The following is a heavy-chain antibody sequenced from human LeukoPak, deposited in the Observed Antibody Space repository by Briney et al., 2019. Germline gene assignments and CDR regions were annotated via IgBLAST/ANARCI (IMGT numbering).Heavy chain of an antibody. CDR1: GFTFSSYA. V-gene: IGHV3-23*01. Sequence: GGSLRLSCAASGFTFSSYAMSWVRQAPGKGLEWVSANSGSGGSTYYADSVKGRFTISGDNSKNTLYLQMNSLRAEDTAVYYCSKETATVGGTREYWGQGTLVTVSS. CDR3: SKETATVGGTREY. CDR2: NSGSGGST. J-gene: IGHJ4*02. D-gene: IGHD6-19*01.